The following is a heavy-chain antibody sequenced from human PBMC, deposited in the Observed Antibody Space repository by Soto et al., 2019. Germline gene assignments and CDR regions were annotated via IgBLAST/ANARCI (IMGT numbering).Heavy chain of an antibody. CDR2: ISSSSSYI. V-gene: IGHV3-21*01. Sequence: EVQLVESGGGLVKPGGSLRLSCAASGFTFSSYIMNWVRQAPGKGLEWVSSISSSSSYIYYADSVKGRFTISRDNAKNSLYLQMNSLRAEDTSVYYRARAPGYSYGYVICFDPWGQGTLVTVSS. CDR1: GFTFSSYI. D-gene: IGHD5-18*01. CDR3: ARAPGYSYGYVICFDP. J-gene: IGHJ5*02.